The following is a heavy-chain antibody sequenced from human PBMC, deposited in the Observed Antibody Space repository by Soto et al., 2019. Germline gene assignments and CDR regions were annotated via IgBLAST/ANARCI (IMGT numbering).Heavy chain of an antibody. CDR1: GYTFTSCG. Sequence: ASVKFSCKASGYTFTSCGISWVRQAPGQGLEWMGWISAYNGNTNYAQKLQGRVTMTTDTSTSTAYMELRSLRSDDTAVYYCAREWYYYDSSGSGALDYWGQGTLVTVSS. J-gene: IGHJ4*02. D-gene: IGHD3-22*01. V-gene: IGHV1-18*01. CDR3: AREWYYYDSSGSGALDY. CDR2: ISAYNGNT.